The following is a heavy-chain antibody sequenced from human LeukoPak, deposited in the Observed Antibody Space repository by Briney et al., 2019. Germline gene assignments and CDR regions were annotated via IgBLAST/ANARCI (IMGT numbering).Heavy chain of an antibody. CDR3: ARDAYYYDSGTYIYDSGPGAPDY. D-gene: IGHD3-10*01. CDR2: IRFNGNTK. J-gene: IGHJ4*02. V-gene: IGHV3-30*02. CDR1: GFTFSNYV. Sequence: GGSLRLSCAASGFTFSNYVMSWVRQAPGKGLEWVTFIRFNGNTKYYIDSVKGRFTISRDNSKNTLYLQMNSLRPEDTAVYYCARDAYYYDSGTYIYDSGPGAPDYWGQGTLVTVSS.